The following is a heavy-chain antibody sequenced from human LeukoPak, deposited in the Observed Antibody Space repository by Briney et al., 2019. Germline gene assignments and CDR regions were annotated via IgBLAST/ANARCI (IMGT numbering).Heavy chain of an antibody. CDR3: ASGIAVASEYFQH. CDR1: GGSISSYY. J-gene: IGHJ1*01. V-gene: IGHV4-59*08. D-gene: IGHD6-19*01. Sequence: PSETLSLTCTVSGGSISSYYWSWIRQPPGKGLEWIGYIYYSGSTNYNPSLKSRVTISVDTSKNQFSLKLSSVTAADTAVYYCASGIAVASEYFQHWGQGTLVTVSS. CDR2: IYYSGST.